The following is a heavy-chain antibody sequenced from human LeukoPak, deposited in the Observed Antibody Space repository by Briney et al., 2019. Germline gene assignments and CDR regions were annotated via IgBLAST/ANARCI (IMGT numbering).Heavy chain of an antibody. CDR2: IYYSGSS. D-gene: IGHD3-10*01. Sequence: PSETLSLTCTVSGGSIRNYYWSWIRQPPGKGLEWIGYIYYSGSSNYNPSLKSRVTISVDTPKNQFSLKLSSVTAADTAVYYCARDLYVDGSLPGYWGQGTLVTVSS. CDR1: GGSIRNYY. CDR3: ARDLYVDGSLPGY. J-gene: IGHJ4*02. V-gene: IGHV4-59*01.